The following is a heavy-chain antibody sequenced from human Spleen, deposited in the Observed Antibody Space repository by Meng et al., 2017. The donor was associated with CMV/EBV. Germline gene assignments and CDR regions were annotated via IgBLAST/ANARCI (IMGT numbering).Heavy chain of an antibody. Sequence: GESLKISCAASGFTFTSYGMHWVRQAPGKGLEWVAFVRYDGSNKYYADSVKGRFTISRDNSENTLYLQMNSLRAEDTAVYYCARDLPHDNSYGMDVWGQGTTVTVSS. CDR3: ARDLPHDNSYGMDV. D-gene: IGHD5-24*01. V-gene: IGHV3-30*02. CDR2: VRYDGSNK. CDR1: GFTFTSYG. J-gene: IGHJ6*02.